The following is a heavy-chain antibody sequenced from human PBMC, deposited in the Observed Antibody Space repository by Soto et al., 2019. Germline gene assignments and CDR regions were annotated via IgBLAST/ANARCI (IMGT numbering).Heavy chain of an antibody. Sequence: SDTLALTCNVSGAPLAGYYWSWIRQPPGKGLEWLGRIYATGSTDYNPSLKSRLTMSVDMSKKQFSLTLRSVTAADTATQYCVRDGMKKIRYW. D-gene: IGHD1-20*01. CDR2: IYATGST. J-gene: IGHJ4*01. CDR1: GAPLAGYY. CDR3: VRDGMKKIRY. V-gene: IGHV4-4*07.